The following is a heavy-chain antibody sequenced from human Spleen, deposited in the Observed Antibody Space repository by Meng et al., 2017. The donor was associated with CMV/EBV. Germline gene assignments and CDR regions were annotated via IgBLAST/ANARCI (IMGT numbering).Heavy chain of an antibody. J-gene: IGHJ4*02. Sequence: ASVKVSCKASGYTFTGYYMHWVRQAPGQGLEWMGWINPNSGGTNYAKKVQGRVTMTRDTSISTAYMELSRLRSDDTAVYYCAREYWGNGSSTSCYLDYWGQGTLVTVSS. D-gene: IGHD2-2*01. CDR2: INPNSGGT. V-gene: IGHV1-2*02. CDR3: AREYWGNGSSTSCYLDY. CDR1: GYTFTGYY.